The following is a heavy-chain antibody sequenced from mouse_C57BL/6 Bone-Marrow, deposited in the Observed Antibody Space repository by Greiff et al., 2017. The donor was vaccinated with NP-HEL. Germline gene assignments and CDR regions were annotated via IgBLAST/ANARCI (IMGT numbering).Heavy chain of an antibody. CDR2: IDPSDSYT. CDR3: ARPNLSRAMDY. V-gene: IGHV1-50*01. J-gene: IGHJ4*01. D-gene: IGHD6-1*01. Sequence: QVQLQQPGAELVKPGASVKLSCKASGYTFTSYWMQWVKQRPGQGLEWIGEIDPSDSYTNYNQKFKGKATLTVDTSSSTAYMQLSSLTSEDSAVYYCARPNLSRAMDYWGQGTSVTVSS. CDR1: GYTFTSYW.